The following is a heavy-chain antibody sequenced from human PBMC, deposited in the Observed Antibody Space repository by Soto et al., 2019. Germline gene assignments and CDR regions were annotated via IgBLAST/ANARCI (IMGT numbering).Heavy chain of an antibody. CDR2: ISYDGSNK. CDR1: GFTFSSYG. V-gene: IGHV3-30*18. J-gene: IGHJ4*02. D-gene: IGHD2-21*02. Sequence: QVQLVESGGGVVQPGRSLRLSCAASGFTFSSYGMHWVRQAPGKGLEWVAVISYDGSNKYYADSVKGRFTISRDNSKNTLYMQMNSLRAEATAVYYCAKDYPDCGGGCSSFSDQGGFDDWGQGTLVTVSS. CDR3: AKDYPDCGGGCSSFSDQGGFDD.